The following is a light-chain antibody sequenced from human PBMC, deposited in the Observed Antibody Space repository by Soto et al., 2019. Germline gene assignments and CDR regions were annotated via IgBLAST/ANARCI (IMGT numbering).Light chain of an antibody. J-gene: IGKJ1*01. V-gene: IGKV1-5*03. CDR1: QSISIW. CDR3: QHWNDYSWT. Sequence: DIHMTQSPSTLSASVGDRVTITCRASQSISIWLAWYQQKPGKAPNLLIYKTSSLETGVPSRFSGXGXGTEXXLTXXSLQPDDFAXYYCQHWNDYSWTFGQGTKVEVK. CDR2: KTS.